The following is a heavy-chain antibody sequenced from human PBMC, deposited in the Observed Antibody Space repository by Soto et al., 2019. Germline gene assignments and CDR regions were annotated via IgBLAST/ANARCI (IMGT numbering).Heavy chain of an antibody. CDR1: GFTFNNYG. J-gene: IGHJ4*02. CDR3: ARDKTFGGTIGSAFDS. V-gene: IGHV3-33*01. Sequence: QVQVVESGGGVVQPGTSLRLSCAAPGFTFNNYGMHWVRQAPGKGLEWVAVIWYDASHKYYADSVKGRFTISRDNSKNTLYLQMSRLRRADTAVYYCARDKTFGGTIGSAFDSWGQGTLVTVSS. CDR2: IWYDASHK. D-gene: IGHD3-16*01.